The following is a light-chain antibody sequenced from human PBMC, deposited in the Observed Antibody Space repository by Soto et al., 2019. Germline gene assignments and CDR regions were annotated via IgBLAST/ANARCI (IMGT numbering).Light chain of an antibody. V-gene: IGLV2-14*01. J-gene: IGLJ1*01. CDR1: SSDVGNYNF. CDR3: VSYTTSASHV. CDR2: DIN. Sequence: QSALTQPASVSGSPGQSITISCTGTSSDVGNYNFVSWYRQHPGKAPKLMIYDINNRPSGVSNRFSGSKSGNTAYLTISGLQAEDEAEYYCVSYTTSASHVFGTGTKLTVL.